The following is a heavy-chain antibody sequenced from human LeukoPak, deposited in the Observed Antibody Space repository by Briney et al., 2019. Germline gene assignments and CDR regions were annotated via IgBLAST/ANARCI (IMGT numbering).Heavy chain of an antibody. CDR3: AKAPPTFDYVFWSGYQLYYMDV. V-gene: IGHV3-23*01. CDR2: ISGSGGST. CDR1: GFTFSSYA. Sequence: GGSLRLSCAASGFTFSSYAMSWVRQAPGKGLEWVSAISGSGGSTYYADSVKGRFTISRDNSKNTLYLQMNSLRAEDTAVYYCAKAPPTFDYVFWSGYQLYYMDVWGKGTTITVSS. J-gene: IGHJ6*03. D-gene: IGHD3-3*01.